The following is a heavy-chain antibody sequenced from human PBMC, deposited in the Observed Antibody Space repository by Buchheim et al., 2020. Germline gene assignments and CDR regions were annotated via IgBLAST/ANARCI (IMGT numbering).Heavy chain of an antibody. CDR2: IRSKAYGGTT. Sequence: EVQLVESGGGLVQPGRSLRLSCTASGFTFGDYAMSWVRQAPGKGLEWVGFIRSKAYGGTTEYAASVKGRFTISRDDSKSIAYLQMNSLKTEDTAAYYCTRDQAGRFLEWFMDVWGQGTT. J-gene: IGHJ6*02. D-gene: IGHD3-3*01. V-gene: IGHV3-49*04. CDR3: TRDQAGRFLEWFMDV. CDR1: GFTFGDYA.